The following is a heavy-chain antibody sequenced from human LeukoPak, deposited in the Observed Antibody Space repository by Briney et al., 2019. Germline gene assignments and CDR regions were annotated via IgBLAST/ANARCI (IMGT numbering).Heavy chain of an antibody. Sequence: GASVKVSCKASGYTFTSYGISWVRQAPGQGLEWMGWISAYNGNTNYAQKLQGRVTMTTDTSTSTAYMELRSLRSDDTAVYYCARTPHYDFWSGTEGNHYYYGMVVWGQGTTVTVSS. J-gene: IGHJ6*02. CDR3: ARTPHYDFWSGTEGNHYYYGMVV. V-gene: IGHV1-18*01. CDR1: GYTFTSYG. CDR2: ISAYNGNT. D-gene: IGHD3-3*01.